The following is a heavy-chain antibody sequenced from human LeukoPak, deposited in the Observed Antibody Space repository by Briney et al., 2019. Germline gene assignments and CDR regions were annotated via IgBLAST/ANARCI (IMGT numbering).Heavy chain of an antibody. Sequence: GGSLRLSCAASGFTFSSYSMNWVHQAPGKGLDWVSSISSSSSYIYYADSVKGRFTISRDSAKNSLYLQMNSLRAEHTAVYYCAKILVTSPGTDYWGQGTLVTVSS. CDR1: GFTFSSYS. V-gene: IGHV3-21*01. D-gene: IGHD4-17*01. CDR3: AKILVTSPGTDY. CDR2: ISSSSSYI. J-gene: IGHJ4*02.